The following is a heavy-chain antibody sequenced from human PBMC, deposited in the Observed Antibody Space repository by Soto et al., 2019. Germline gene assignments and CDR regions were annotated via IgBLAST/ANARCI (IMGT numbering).Heavy chain of an antibody. V-gene: IGHV6-1*01. D-gene: IGHD3-22*01. CDR1: GDSVSSYSAA. J-gene: IGHJ5*02. Sequence: SQTLSLTCAISGDSVSSYSAAWNWIRQSPSGGLEWLGRTYYRSRFFSDYAESVKSRIIINPDTSKNQFSLQLKSVTPEDTAVYYCVRDRDSSSGWFDPWGQGTPVTSPQ. CDR3: VRDRDSSSGWFDP. CDR2: TYYRSRFFS.